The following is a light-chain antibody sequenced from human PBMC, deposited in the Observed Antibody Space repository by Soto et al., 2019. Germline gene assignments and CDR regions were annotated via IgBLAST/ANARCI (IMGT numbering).Light chain of an antibody. Sequence: EIVMTQSPATLSVSPGERATLSCRASQSVSSNLAWYRQKPGQSPRLLIYDASTRATGIPARFSGSGSGTEFTLTITSLQSEDFAVYYCQQYNNWPLAFGQGTKVEIK. CDR3: QQYNNWPLA. V-gene: IGKV3-15*01. CDR2: DAS. J-gene: IGKJ1*01. CDR1: QSVSSN.